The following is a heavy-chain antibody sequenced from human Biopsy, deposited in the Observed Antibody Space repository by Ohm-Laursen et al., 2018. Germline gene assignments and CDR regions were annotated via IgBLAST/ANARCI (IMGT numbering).Heavy chain of an antibody. CDR2: IIPMLDVA. CDR3: AIYGGTEPEGD. D-gene: IGHD3-16*01. V-gene: IGHV1-69*04. J-gene: IGHJ4*02. Sequence: SVKVSCNASGGSFSTYAVSWVRQAPGQGLEWMGKIIPMLDVANYAQKFQGRATITADKLTSTAYMELASLRSEDTAVYYCAIYGGTEPEGDWGQGTLVTVSS. CDR1: GGSFSTYA.